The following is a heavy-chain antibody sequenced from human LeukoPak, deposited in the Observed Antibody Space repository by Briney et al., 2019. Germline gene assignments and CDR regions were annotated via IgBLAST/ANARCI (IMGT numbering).Heavy chain of an antibody. V-gene: IGHV3-7*01. J-gene: IGHJ6*02. CDR1: GFTFSNYW. D-gene: IGHD2-15*01. Sequence: GGSLRLSCAASGFTFSNYWMSWVRQAPGKGLEWVANIKQDGSEKCYVDSVKGRFTISRDNAKNSLYLQMNRLRAEDTAVYYCARDRWELLSNSYHYCGLDVWGQGTTVTVSS. CDR3: ARDRWELLSNSYHYCGLDV. CDR2: IKQDGSEK.